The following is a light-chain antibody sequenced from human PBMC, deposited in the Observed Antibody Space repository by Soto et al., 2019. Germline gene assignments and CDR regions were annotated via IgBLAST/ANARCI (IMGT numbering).Light chain of an antibody. V-gene: IGKV3-11*01. CDR2: DAS. CDR3: QQRSNWPSIT. CDR1: QSVSNNY. Sequence: EIVLTLSPGTLSLSAGERATLLCRASQSVSNNYLAWYQQKPGQAPRLLIYDASNRATGIPARFSGSGSGTDFTLTISSLEPEDFAVYYCQQRSNWPSITFGQGKRLEIK. J-gene: IGKJ5*01.